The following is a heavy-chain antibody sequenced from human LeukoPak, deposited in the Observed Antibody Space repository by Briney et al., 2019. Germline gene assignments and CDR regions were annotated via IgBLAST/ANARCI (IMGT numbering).Heavy chain of an antibody. CDR1: GFTFSSYG. Sequence: QAGGSLRLSCAASGFTFSSYGMHWVRQAPGKGLEWVAVISYDGSNKYYADSVKGRFTISRDNSKNTLYLQMNSLRAEDTAVYYCARAVRGYSYADDYWGQGTLVTVPS. D-gene: IGHD5-18*01. J-gene: IGHJ4*02. CDR3: ARAVRGYSYADDY. V-gene: IGHV3-30*03. CDR2: ISYDGSNK.